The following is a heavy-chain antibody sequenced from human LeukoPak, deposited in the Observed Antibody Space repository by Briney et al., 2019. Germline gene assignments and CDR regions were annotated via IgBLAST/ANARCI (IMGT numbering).Heavy chain of an antibody. J-gene: IGHJ4*02. V-gene: IGHV3-11*04. D-gene: IGHD2-2*01. CDR3: ARDPLHYCSSTSCRDY. CDR1: GCTFNDYY. CDR2: ISSSGSSI. Sequence: GGSLRLSCAASGCTFNDYYMSWIRQAPGKGLEWVSYISSSGSSIFYADSVKGRFTISRDNAKNSLYLQMNSLRAEDTAVYYCARDPLHYCSSTSCRDYWGQGTLVNVSS.